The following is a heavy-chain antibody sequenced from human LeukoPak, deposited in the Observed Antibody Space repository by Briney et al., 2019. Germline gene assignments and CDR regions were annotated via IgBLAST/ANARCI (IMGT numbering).Heavy chain of an antibody. D-gene: IGHD5-24*01. CDR1: GFSLNTFEVG. Sequence: ESGPTVVRPTQTLTLTCTFSGFSLNTFEVGVGWVRQPPGKALEWLSLIYWNDDKRYSPSLKSRLTITKDTSKNQVVLTMTNMEPVDTATYYCAHSGWNAFDIWGQGTMVTVSS. CDR2: IYWNDDK. V-gene: IGHV2-5*01. J-gene: IGHJ3*02. CDR3: AHSGWNAFDI.